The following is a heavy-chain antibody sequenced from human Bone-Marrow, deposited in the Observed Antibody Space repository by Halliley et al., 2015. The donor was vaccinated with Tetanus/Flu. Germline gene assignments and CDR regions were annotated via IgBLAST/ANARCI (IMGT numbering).Heavy chain of an antibody. CDR2: IGTTGDT. Sequence: GLGGVSAIGTTGDTYYPGSVKGRFTISRENANNSLYLQMNNLRAEDTAVYYCARDSALSNWFDPWGQGTLVTVSS. CDR3: ARDSALSNWFDP. J-gene: IGHJ5*02. V-gene: IGHV3-13*01. D-gene: IGHD3-16*02.